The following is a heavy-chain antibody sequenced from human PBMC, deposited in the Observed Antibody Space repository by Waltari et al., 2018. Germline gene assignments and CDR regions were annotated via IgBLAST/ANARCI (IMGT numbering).Heavy chain of an antibody. CDR2: MKQDGIEK. D-gene: IGHD5-12*01. Sequence: EVQLVASGGDLVQPGGSLRLSGAASGFTVSYCGVGWVGQAPGKGLEWVAKMKQDGIEKFYVDSVKGRFTISRDNAKNSLYLQMNGLRVEDTAVYYCARSLSEDIVPTTGVFFDYWGQGSLVTVSS. V-gene: IGHV3-7*01. CDR1: GFTVSYCG. J-gene: IGHJ4*02. CDR3: ARSLSEDIVPTTGVFFDY.